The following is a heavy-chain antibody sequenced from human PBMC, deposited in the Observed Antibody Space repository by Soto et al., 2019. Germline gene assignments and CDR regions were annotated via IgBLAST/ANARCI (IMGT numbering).Heavy chain of an antibody. CDR2: IIPDFDVT. D-gene: IGHD3-9*01. CDR3: ATDHILTGYRVDS. V-gene: IGHV1-69*08. Sequence: QVQLVQSGAEVKRPGSSVKVSCKASGDAFSRYTLSWVRQAPGHGLEWMGRIIPDFDVTHYAQKFQGRLTITADKSTITAYMELGSLRSEDTAVYYCATDHILTGYRVDSWGQGTLITVSS. CDR1: GDAFSRYT. J-gene: IGHJ4*02.